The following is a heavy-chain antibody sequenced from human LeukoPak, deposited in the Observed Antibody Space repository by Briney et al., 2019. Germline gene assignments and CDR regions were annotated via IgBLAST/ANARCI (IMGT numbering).Heavy chain of an antibody. CDR2: INHSGST. D-gene: IGHD2-21*01. V-gene: IGHV4-34*01. J-gene: IGHJ4*02. Sequence: SETLSLTCAVYGGSFSGYYWSWIRQPPGKGPEWIGEINHSGSTNYNPSLKSRVTISVDTSKNQFSLKLSSVTAADTAVYYCAIRRPYDIWDYWGQGTLVTVSS. CDR3: AIRRPYDIWDY. CDR1: GGSFSGYY.